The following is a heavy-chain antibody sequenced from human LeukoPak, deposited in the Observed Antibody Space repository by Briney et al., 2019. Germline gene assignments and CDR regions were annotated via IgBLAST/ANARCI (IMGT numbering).Heavy chain of an antibody. Sequence: PGGSLRLSCGAFGFTLSSNAMYWVRQAPGKGLEWVSGLSDNGRNTYYADSVKGRFTISRDKSRNTLYLQMNSLRAEDTAVYYCAKDLAGTTSFDYWGQGTLVTVSS. CDR2: LSDNGRNT. V-gene: IGHV3-23*01. J-gene: IGHJ4*02. CDR3: AKDLAGTTSFDY. CDR1: GFTLSSNA. D-gene: IGHD1-7*01.